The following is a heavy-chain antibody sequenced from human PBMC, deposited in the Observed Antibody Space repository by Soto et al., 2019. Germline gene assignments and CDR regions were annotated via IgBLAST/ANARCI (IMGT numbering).Heavy chain of an antibody. CDR3: AKDRAYCGGDCYSDFDY. D-gene: IGHD2-21*02. Sequence: GGSLRLSCAASGFTISNNYMNWVRQAPGKGLEWVSLIYSGGGTYYADSVEGRFTISRDSSKNTLYLQMNSLRVEDTAVYYCAKDRAYCGGDCYSDFDYWGQGTLVTVS. CDR2: IYSGGGT. CDR1: GFTISNNY. J-gene: IGHJ4*02. V-gene: IGHV3-66*01.